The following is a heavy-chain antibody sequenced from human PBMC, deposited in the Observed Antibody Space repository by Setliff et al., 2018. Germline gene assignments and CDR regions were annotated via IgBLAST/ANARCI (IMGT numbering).Heavy chain of an antibody. CDR2: ISSSGYTI. CDR3: AALDWGENFYNVDV. Sequence: LRLSCEASGFTLDDYYMTWIRQAPGKGLEWISYISSSGYTIYYANSVKGRFSISRDDARNALYLQMVSLRGEDTGVYFCAALDWGENFYNVDVWGKGTTVTVSS. V-gene: IGHV3-11*04. D-gene: IGHD7-27*01. CDR1: GFTLDDYY. J-gene: IGHJ6*03.